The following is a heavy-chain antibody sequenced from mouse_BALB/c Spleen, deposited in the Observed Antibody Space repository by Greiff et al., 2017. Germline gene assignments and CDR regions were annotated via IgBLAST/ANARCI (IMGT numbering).Heavy chain of an antibody. CDR1: GFTFSSYA. J-gene: IGHJ4*01. D-gene: IGHD2-10*02. CDR3: ARGPKYGNYDAMDY. V-gene: IGHV5-6-5*01. CDR2: ISSGGST. Sequence: DVMLVESGGGLVKPGGSLKLSCAASGFTFSSYAMSWVRQTPEKRLEWVASISSGGSTYYPDSVKGRFTISRDNARNILYLQMSSLRSEDTAMYYCARGPKYGNYDAMDYWGQGTSVTVSS.